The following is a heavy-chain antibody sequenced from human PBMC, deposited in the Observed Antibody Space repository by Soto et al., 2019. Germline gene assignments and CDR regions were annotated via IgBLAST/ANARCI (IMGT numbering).Heavy chain of an antibody. Sequence: QITLKESGPTLLKPTQTLTLTCTFSVFSLSSSGVGVGWIRQPPGKALEWLALLYYTDDKSYSPSLTSRLTITHGTSNNQVILTMTNMGPVDTATYYWAQIEARVAMDVCGPGTTVTVSS. J-gene: IGHJ6*02. CDR2: LYYTDDK. D-gene: IGHD6-6*01. CDR1: VFSLSSSGVG. CDR3: AQIEARVAMDV. V-gene: IGHV2-5*01.